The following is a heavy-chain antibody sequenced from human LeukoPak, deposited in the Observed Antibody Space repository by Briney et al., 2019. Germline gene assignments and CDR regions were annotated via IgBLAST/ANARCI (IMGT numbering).Heavy chain of an antibody. D-gene: IGHD3-3*01. Sequence: GESLKISCKGSGYTFSSYWIGWMRQMPGKGLEWMGIIYPGDSDNRYSTSLQGQVTISVDTSIGTAYLQWSSLKASDTAIYYCARQNDFRLDYWGQGTLVTVSS. CDR1: GYTFSSYW. V-gene: IGHV5-51*01. CDR2: IYPGDSDN. J-gene: IGHJ4*02. CDR3: ARQNDFRLDY.